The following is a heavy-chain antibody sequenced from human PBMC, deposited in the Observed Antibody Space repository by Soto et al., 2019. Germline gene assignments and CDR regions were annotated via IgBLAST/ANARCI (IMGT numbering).Heavy chain of an antibody. D-gene: IGHD6-13*01. V-gene: IGHV3-30*18. CDR3: AKGRVKGSSWYGAFDI. Sequence: GGSLRLSCAASGFTFSSYGMHWVRQAPGKGLEWVAVISYDGSNKYYADSVKGRFTISRDNSKNTLYLQMNSLRAEDTAVYYCAKGRVKGSSWYGAFDIWGQGTMVTVSS. J-gene: IGHJ3*02. CDR2: ISYDGSNK. CDR1: GFTFSSYG.